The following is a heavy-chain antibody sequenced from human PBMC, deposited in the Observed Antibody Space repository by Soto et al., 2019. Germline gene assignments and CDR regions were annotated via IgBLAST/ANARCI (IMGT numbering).Heavy chain of an antibody. CDR2: ISGSGST. Sequence: EVQLLESGGGLVQPGGSLRLSCAASGFTVSSYAMSWVRQAPGKGLEWVSVISGSGSTYSADSVNDRFTISRDSSKNTVYLQMNSLRAEDTAVYYCAKALRFTFTTGYYMDVWGRGTTVTVSS. CDR1: GFTVSSYA. D-gene: IGHD3-16*01. J-gene: IGHJ6*03. V-gene: IGHV3-23*01. CDR3: AKALRFTFTTGYYMDV.